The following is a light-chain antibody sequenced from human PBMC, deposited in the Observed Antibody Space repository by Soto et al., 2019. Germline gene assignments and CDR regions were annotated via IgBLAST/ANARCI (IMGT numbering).Light chain of an antibody. CDR2: DAS. J-gene: IGKJ5*01. V-gene: IGKV3-11*01. CDR1: QSVRTY. Sequence: EVVLTQSPATLSLSPGERATLSCRASQSVRTYLAWYQQKPSQVPRLLIHDASSRATGIPARFSGSGSGTNFTLTISSLEPEDFAVYYCQQRTNWPSSTFGQGTRLEIK. CDR3: QQRTNWPSST.